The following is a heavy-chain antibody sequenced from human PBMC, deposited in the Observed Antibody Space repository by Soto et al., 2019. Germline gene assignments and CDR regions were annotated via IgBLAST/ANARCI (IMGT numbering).Heavy chain of an antibody. Sequence: QVQLQESGPGLVKPSGTLSLTCAVSGVSISSHDWWTWVRQPPGKGLEWIGESHQSGNTHYNSSLESRVTISLDKSKNQLFLQLTSVTVADTAVYYCATRDTGRVYWGQGTLVTVSS. J-gene: IGHJ4*02. D-gene: IGHD5-18*01. CDR1: GVSISSHDW. CDR2: SHQSGNT. CDR3: ATRDTGRVY. V-gene: IGHV4-4*02.